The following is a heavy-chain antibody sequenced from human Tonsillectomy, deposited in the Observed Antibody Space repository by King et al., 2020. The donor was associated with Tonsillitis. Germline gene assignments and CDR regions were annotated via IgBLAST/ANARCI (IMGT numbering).Heavy chain of an antibody. CDR3: AKDGRFGSGADY. D-gene: IGHD3-10*01. V-gene: IGHV3-23*04. CDR2: ISGSGENT. Sequence: VQLVESGGGLVQPGGSLRLSCAASGFTFSSYTMTWVRQAPGKGLEWVSAISGSGENTYYADSVKGRFTISRDNSKNTLYLEMNGLRPEDTAVYYCAKDGRFGSGADYWGQGTLVTVSP. CDR1: GFTFSSYT. J-gene: IGHJ4*02.